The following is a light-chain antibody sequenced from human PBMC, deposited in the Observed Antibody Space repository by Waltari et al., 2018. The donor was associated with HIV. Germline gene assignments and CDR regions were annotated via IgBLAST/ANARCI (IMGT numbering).Light chain of an antibody. CDR1: RSNIGVNS. J-gene: IGLJ2*01. CDR2: HNH. Sequence: QSVLTQAPSASGTPAQGVTISCSGRRSNIGVNSVTWHQHLPGTATRLLIHHNHQRPSGVLDRFAGSKSGTSASLSISGLPSEDEADYYCAGCADGLNALFGGGTKLTVL. CDR3: AGCADGLNAL. V-gene: IGLV1-44*01.